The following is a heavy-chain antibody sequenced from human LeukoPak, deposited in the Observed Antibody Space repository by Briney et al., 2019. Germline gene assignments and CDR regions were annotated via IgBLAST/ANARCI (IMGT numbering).Heavy chain of an antibody. D-gene: IGHD2-21*02. J-gene: IGHJ6*02. Sequence: ASVKVSCKVSGYTLTELSMHWVRQAPGKGLEWMGGFDPEDGETIYAQKFQGRVTMTEDTSTDTAYMELSSLRAEDTAVYYCARDPGMGGDYPSPYYYYGMDVWGQGTTVTVSS. CDR1: GYTLTELS. V-gene: IGHV1-24*01. CDR3: ARDPGMGGDYPSPYYYYGMDV. CDR2: FDPEDGET.